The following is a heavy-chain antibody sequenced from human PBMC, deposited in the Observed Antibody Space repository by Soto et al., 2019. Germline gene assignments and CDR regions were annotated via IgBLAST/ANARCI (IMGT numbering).Heavy chain of an antibody. CDR1: GFTFSDYF. Sequence: QVHLVESGGGLVKPGGSLRLSCAASGFTFSDYFMSWIRQTPGKGLEWISFISSSSSTISYADSVKGRFTFSRDNAKSSLYLQMNSLRVEDTALYYCVSGPTPYPGDYWGQGTLVTVSS. D-gene: IGHD2-15*01. V-gene: IGHV3-11*01. J-gene: IGHJ4*02. CDR3: VSGPTPYPGDY. CDR2: ISSSSSTI.